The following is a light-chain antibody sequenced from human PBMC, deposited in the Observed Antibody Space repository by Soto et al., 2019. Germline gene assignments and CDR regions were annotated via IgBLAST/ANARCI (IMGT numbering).Light chain of an antibody. J-gene: IGKJ4*01. Sequence: EIVMTQSPATLSVSPGERATLSCRASQSVSSNLAWYQQKPGQAPRLLISGASARVTGIPARFSGSGSGTDFTITVSSLQSEDFAIYYCQQYNNWLLTFGGGTTVAIK. CDR3: QQYNNWLLT. CDR2: GAS. V-gene: IGKV3-15*01. CDR1: QSVSSN.